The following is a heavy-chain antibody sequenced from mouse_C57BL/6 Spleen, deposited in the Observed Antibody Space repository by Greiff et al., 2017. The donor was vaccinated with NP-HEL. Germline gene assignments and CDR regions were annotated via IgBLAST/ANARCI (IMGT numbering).Heavy chain of an antibody. D-gene: IGHD2-4*01. CDR3: ARRGSYDYGFAY. V-gene: IGHV1-69*01. Sequence: VQLQQPGAELVMPGASVKLSCKASGYTFTSYWMHWVKQRPGPGLEWIGELDPSDSYTNYNQKFKGKSTLTVDKSSSTAYMHLSSLTSEDSAVYYCARRGSYDYGFAYWGQGTPVTVSA. CDR1: GYTFTSYW. J-gene: IGHJ3*01. CDR2: LDPSDSYT.